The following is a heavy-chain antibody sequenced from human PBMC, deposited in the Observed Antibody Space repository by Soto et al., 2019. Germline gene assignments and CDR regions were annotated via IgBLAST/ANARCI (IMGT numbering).Heavy chain of an antibody. CDR1: GFTFSSYA. J-gene: IGHJ6*02. CDR3: ARETNDFWSGPPLYGMDV. V-gene: IGHV3-30-3*01. D-gene: IGHD3-3*01. CDR2: ISYDGSNK. Sequence: SLRLSCAASGFTFSSYAMHWVRQAPGKGLERVAVISYDGSNKYYADSVKGRFTISRDNSKNTQYLQMNSLRAEDTAVYYCARETNDFWSGPPLYGMDVWGQGTTVTVSS.